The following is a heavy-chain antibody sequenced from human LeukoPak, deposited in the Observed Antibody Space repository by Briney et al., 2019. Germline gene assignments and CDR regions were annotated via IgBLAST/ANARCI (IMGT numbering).Heavy chain of an antibody. D-gene: IGHD2-15*01. J-gene: IGHJ4*02. V-gene: IGHV3-30-3*01. CDR2: ISYDGSNK. Sequence: GGSLRLSCAASGFTFSSYAMHWVRQAPGKGLEWVAVISYDGSNKYYADSVKGRFTISRDNSKNTLYLQMNSLRAEDTAVYCCARTPILYYFDYWGQGTLVTVSS. CDR3: ARTPILYYFDY. CDR1: GFTFSSYA.